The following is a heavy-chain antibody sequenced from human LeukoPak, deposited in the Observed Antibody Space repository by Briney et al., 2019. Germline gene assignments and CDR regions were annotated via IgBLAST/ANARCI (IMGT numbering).Heavy chain of an antibody. D-gene: IGHD3-22*01. J-gene: IGHJ6*02. CDR2: IIPIFGTA. Sequence: SVKVSCKASGGTFSSYAISWVRQAPGQGLEWMGGIIPIFGTANYAQKFQGRVTITADESTSTAYMELSSLRSEHTAVYYCARGAVYYYDSSGYYYGNGMDVWGQGTTVTVSS. V-gene: IGHV1-69*13. CDR3: ARGAVYYYDSSGYYYGNGMDV. CDR1: GGTFSSYA.